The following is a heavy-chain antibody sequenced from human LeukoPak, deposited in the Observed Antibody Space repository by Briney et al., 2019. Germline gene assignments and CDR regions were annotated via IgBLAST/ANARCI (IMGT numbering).Heavy chain of an antibody. CDR2: IIPIFGTA. V-gene: IGHV1-69*01. CDR1: GGTFSSYA. Sequence: SVKVSCKASGGTFSSYAISWVRQAPGQGLGWMGGIIPIFGTANYAQKFQGRVTITADESTSTAYMELSSLRSEDTAVYYCARMDTSGYTEYFQHWGQGTLVTVSS. CDR3: ARMDTSGYTEYFQH. D-gene: IGHD3-22*01. J-gene: IGHJ1*01.